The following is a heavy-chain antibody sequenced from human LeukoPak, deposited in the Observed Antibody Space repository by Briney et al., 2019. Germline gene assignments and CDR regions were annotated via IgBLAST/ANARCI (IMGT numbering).Heavy chain of an antibody. Sequence: ASVKVSCKASGYTFTSYAMNWVRQAPGQGLEWMGWINTNTGNPTYAQGFTGRFVFSLDTSVSTAYLQISSLKAEDTAVYYCAREGSSGWYWSYYYYYMDVWGKGTTVTVSS. CDR1: GYTFTSYA. V-gene: IGHV7-4-1*02. CDR2: INTNTGNP. D-gene: IGHD6-19*01. CDR3: AREGSSGWYWSYYYYYMDV. J-gene: IGHJ6*03.